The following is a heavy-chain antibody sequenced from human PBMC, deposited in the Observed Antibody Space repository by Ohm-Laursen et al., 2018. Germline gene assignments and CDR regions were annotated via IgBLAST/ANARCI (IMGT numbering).Heavy chain of an antibody. CDR1: GGSFSGYY. D-gene: IGHD3-3*01. V-gene: IGHV4-34*01. CDR2: INHSGST. CDR3: ARRKYYDFWSGYYRTYYYYYGMDV. Sequence: TLSLTCAVYGGSFSGYYWSWIRQPPGKGLEWIGEINHSGSTNYNPSLKSRVTISVDTSKNQFSLKLSSVTAADTAVYYCARRKYYDFWSGYYRTYYYYYGMDVWGQGTTVTVSS. J-gene: IGHJ6*02.